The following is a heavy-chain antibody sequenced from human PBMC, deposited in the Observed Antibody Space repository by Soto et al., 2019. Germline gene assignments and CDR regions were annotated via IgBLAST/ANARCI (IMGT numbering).Heavy chain of an antibody. Sequence: QLQLQESGPGLVKPSETLSLACTVSGGSISSSSYYCGWIRQPPGKGLEWIGNIYYSGNTYYNPSLKSRVTMSVDTSKNQFSLKLSSVTAADTAVYYCARLRRDGQTGYAFHIWGQGTMVTVSS. CDR1: GGSISSSSYY. D-gene: IGHD7-27*01. CDR3: ARLRRDGQTGYAFHI. CDR2: IYYSGNT. V-gene: IGHV4-39*01. J-gene: IGHJ3*02.